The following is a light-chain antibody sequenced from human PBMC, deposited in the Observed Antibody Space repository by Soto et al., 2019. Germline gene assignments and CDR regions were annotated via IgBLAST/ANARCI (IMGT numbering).Light chain of an antibody. CDR2: ETS. CDR3: QQYSLYWT. V-gene: IGKV1-5*03. CDR1: QSVSHW. J-gene: IGKJ1*01. Sequence: DIQMTQSPSTLSASVGDRVTITCRASQSVSHWLAWYQQKPGKVPKLLIYETSILESGVPSRFSGSGSGTEFTLTISGLQPDDFAAYYCQQYSLYWTFGQGTKVEIK.